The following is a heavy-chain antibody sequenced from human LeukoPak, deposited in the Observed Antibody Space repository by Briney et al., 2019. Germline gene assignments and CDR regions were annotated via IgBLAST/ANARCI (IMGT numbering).Heavy chain of an antibody. V-gene: IGHV4-59*01. J-gene: IGHJ4*02. Sequence: SETLSLTCTVSGGSISSYYWSWIRQPPGKGLEWIGYIYYSGSTNYNPSLQSRVTISVDTSKNQFSLKLSSVTAAGTAVYYCASSGSSGWYDYWGQGALVTVSS. CDR2: IYYSGST. CDR1: GGSISSYY. CDR3: ASSGSSGWYDY. D-gene: IGHD6-19*01.